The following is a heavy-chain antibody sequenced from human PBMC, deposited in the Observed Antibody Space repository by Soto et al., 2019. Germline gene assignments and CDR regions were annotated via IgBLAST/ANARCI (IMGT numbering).Heavy chain of an antibody. J-gene: IGHJ3*02. V-gene: IGHV4-31*03. Sequence: SETLSLTCTVSGGSISSGGYYWSWIRQHPGKGLEWIGYIYYSGSTYYNPSLKSRVTISVDTSKNQFSLKLSSVTAADTAVYYCARGGYGGNSRHAFDIWGQGTMVTV. CDR3: ARGGYGGNSRHAFDI. D-gene: IGHD4-17*01. CDR2: IYYSGST. CDR1: GGSISSGGYY.